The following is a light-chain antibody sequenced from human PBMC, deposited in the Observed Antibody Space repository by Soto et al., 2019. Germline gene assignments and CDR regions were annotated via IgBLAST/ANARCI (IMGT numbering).Light chain of an antibody. Sequence: EVVLTQSPVTLSLSPGERATLSCRASQSFRGLLAWYQQKPGQAPRLLIYDVYNRATGIPPRFSGSVSGTDFTLTISSLEPEDSAVYYCQQRHMWPITFGQGTRLEIK. J-gene: IGKJ5*01. CDR1: QSFRGL. V-gene: IGKV3-11*01. CDR2: DVY. CDR3: QQRHMWPIT.